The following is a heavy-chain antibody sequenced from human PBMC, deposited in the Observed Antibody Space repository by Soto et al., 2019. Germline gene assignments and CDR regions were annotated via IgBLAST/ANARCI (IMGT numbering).Heavy chain of an antibody. CDR3: ARSQRNGAMDV. J-gene: IGHJ6*02. V-gene: IGHV3-21*01. CDR2: ITSGSSFI. D-gene: IGHD2-8*01. CDR1: TFTINTYS. Sequence: GGSLRLSCVASTFTINTYSLNWVRQAPGKGLEWVSSITSGSSFIDYADSVKGRFTISRDDAKNSLFLQMSSLRADDTAVYYCARSQRNGAMDVWGQGTTVTFSS.